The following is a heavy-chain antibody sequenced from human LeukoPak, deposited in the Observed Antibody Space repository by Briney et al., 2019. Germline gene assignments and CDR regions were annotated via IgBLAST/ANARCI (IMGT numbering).Heavy chain of an antibody. Sequence: GGSLRLSCAASGFTFSSFAMSWVRQAPGKGLEWVSAISGRGDDTFHADSVKGRFTISRDNSKNTLYLQVNSLRAGDTAVYYCGKGGGAADYWGQGTLVTVSS. CDR1: GFTFSSFA. J-gene: IGHJ4*02. CDR2: ISGRGDDT. V-gene: IGHV3-23*01. CDR3: GKGGGAADY. D-gene: IGHD3-16*01.